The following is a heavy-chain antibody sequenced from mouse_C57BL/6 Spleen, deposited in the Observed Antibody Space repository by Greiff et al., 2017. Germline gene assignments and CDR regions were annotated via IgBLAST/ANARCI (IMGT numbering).Heavy chain of an antibody. V-gene: IGHV1-31*01. D-gene: IGHD3-2*02. CDR1: GYSFTGYY. Sequence: VQLKQSGPELVKPGASVKISCKASGYSFTGYYMHWVKQSHGNILDWIGYIYPYNGVSSYNQKFKGKATLTVDKSSSTAYMELSSLTSEDSAVYYCARGGGSGYVYYFDYWGQGTTLTVSS. CDR2: IYPYNGVS. J-gene: IGHJ2*01. CDR3: ARGGGSGYVYYFDY.